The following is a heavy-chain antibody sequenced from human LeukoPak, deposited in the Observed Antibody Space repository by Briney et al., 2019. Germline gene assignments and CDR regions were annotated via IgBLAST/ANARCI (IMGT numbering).Heavy chain of an antibody. D-gene: IGHD3-22*01. CDR3: ARMTYYYDSSGYYSPYYYYMDV. Sequence: GASVKVSCKASGYTFTGYYMHWVRQAPGQGLEWMGGIIPIFGKANNAQKFQGRVTITADESTSTAYMELSSLRSEDTAVYYCARMTYYYDSSGYYSPYYYYMDVWGKGTTVTVSS. CDR1: GYTFTGYY. V-gene: IGHV1-69*13. CDR2: IIPIFGKA. J-gene: IGHJ6*03.